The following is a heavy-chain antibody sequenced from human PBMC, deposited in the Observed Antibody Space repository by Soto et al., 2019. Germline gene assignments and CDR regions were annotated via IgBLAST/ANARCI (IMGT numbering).Heavy chain of an antibody. CDR2: IIPIFGTA. D-gene: IGHD6-6*01. CDR1: GGTFSSYA. CDR3: ARRGYRSSPSGQYFDY. V-gene: IGHV1-69*01. J-gene: IGHJ4*02. Sequence: QVQLVQSGAEVKKPGSSVKVSCKASGGTFSSYAISWVRQAPGQGLEWMGGIIPIFGTANYAQKFQGRVTITADESTSTAYIELSSMRSEDTAVYSCARRGYRSSPSGQYFDYWGTGTLVTVSS.